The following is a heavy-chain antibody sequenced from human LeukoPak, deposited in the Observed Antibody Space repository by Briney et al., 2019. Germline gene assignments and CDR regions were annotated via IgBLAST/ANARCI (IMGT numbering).Heavy chain of an antibody. CDR1: GFTFSSYG. Sequence: GRSLRLSCAASGFTFSSYGMHWVRQAPGKGLEWVAVIWYDGSNKYYADSVKGRFTISRDNSKNTLYLQMNSLRAEDTAVYYCARGDGTCSGGSCYPFRFQHWGQGTLVTVSS. V-gene: IGHV3-33*01. D-gene: IGHD2-15*01. CDR2: IWYDGSNK. CDR3: ARGDGTCSGGSCYPFRFQH. J-gene: IGHJ1*01.